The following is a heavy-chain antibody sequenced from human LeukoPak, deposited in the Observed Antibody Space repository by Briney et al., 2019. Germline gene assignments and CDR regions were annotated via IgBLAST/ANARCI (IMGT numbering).Heavy chain of an antibody. CDR1: GYTFTSYD. CDR3: TSGSDIFYYMDV. J-gene: IGHJ6*03. Sequence: GASVKASCKASGYTFTSYDINWVRQATGQGLEGMGWMNPNSGNTGYAQKFQGRVTITRNTSISTAYMELSSMRSEDTAVYYSTSGSDIFYYMDVWGKGTTVTVSS. V-gene: IGHV1-8*03. CDR2: MNPNSGNT.